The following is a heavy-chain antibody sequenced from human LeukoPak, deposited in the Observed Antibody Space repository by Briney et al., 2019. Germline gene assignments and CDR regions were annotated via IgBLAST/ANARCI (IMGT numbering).Heavy chain of an antibody. CDR2: ISYDGSNK. D-gene: IGHD1-7*01. V-gene: IGHV3-30-3*01. Sequence: GGSLRLSCAASGFTFSSYAMHWVRQAPGKGLEWVAVISYDGSNKYYADSVKGRFTISRDNSKNTLYLQMNSLRAEDTAVYYCARSELASWGQGTLVTVSS. CDR3: ARSELAS. CDR1: GFTFSSYA. J-gene: IGHJ4*02.